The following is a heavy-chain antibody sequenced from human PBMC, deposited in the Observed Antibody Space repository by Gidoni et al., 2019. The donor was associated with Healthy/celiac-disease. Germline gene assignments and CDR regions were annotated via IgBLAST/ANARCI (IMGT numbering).Heavy chain of an antibody. CDR1: GGSISSYY. J-gene: IGHJ4*02. D-gene: IGHD5-12*01. Sequence: QVQLQESGPGLVKPSETLSLTCPVSGGSISSYYWSWIRQPPGKGLEWIGYIYYSGSTNYNPSLKSRVTISVDTSKNQFSLKLSSVTAADTAVYYCARRSDGYRGYYFDYWGQGTLVTVSS. CDR2: IYYSGST. V-gene: IGHV4-59*08. CDR3: ARRSDGYRGYYFDY.